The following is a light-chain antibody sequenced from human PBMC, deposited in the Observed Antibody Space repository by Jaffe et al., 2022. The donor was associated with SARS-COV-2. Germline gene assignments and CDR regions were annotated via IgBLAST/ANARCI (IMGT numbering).Light chain of an antibody. CDR1: SGINVGAYN. J-gene: IGLJ3*02. Sequence: QAVLTQPSSLSASPGASASLTCTLRSGINVGAYNIYWYQQKPGSPPQFLLRYKSASDKRQGSGVPSRFSGSEDASANAGILLISGLQSEDEADYYCMIWHSSAWVFGGGTKLTVL. V-gene: IGLV5-45*03. CDR2: YKSASDK. CDR3: MIWHSSAWV.